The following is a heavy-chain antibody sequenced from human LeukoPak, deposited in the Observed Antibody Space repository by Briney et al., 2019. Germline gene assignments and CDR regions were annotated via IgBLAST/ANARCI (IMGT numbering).Heavy chain of an antibody. D-gene: IGHD2-2*01. CDR2: IKQDGSEK. CDR1: GFTFISYW. Sequence: GGSLRLSCVASGFTFISYWMSWVRQAPGKGLEWVANIKQDGSEKYYVDSLKGRITISRDNAKNSLYLQMNSLGAEDTAVYYCARRQCSSISCYYAFDIWGQGTMVTVSS. CDR3: ARRQCSSISCYYAFDI. J-gene: IGHJ3*02. V-gene: IGHV3-7*01.